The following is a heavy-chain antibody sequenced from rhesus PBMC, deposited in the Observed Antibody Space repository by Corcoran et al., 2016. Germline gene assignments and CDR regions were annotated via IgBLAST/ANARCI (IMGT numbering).Heavy chain of an antibody. CDR3: ARVYGSSYLGSFDY. V-gene: IGHV4S10*01. CDR1: GGSISDSYR. J-gene: IGHJ4*01. D-gene: IGHD4-29*01. Sequence: QVQLQESGPGVVKPSETLSLTCAVSGGSISDSYRWSWSRQPPGKGLEWIGYSYGSSTSTNYNPSLKSRVTISKDTSKNQFSLKLSSVTAADTAVYYCARVYGSSYLGSFDYWGQGVLVTVSS. CDR2: SYGSSTST.